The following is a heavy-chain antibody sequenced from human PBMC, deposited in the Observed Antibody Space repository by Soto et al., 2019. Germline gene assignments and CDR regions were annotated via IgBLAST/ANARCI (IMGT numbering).Heavy chain of an antibody. Sequence: PGGSLRLSCAASGFTFSSYAMSWVRQAPGKGLEWVSAISGSGGSTYYADSVKGRFTISRDNSKNTPYLQMNSLRAEDTAVYYCAKDSIYGDYEFDYWGQGTLVTVSS. J-gene: IGHJ4*02. CDR1: GFTFSSYA. V-gene: IGHV3-23*01. CDR3: AKDSIYGDYEFDY. CDR2: ISGSGGST. D-gene: IGHD4-17*01.